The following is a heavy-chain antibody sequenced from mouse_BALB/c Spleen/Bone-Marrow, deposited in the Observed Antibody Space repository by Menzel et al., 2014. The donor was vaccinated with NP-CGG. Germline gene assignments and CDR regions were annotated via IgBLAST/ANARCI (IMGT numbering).Heavy chain of an antibody. CDR2: IWAGGTT. J-gene: IGHJ2*01. Sequence: VNVVESGPGLVAPSQSLSITCTVSGFSLTTYGIHWVRQPPGKGLEWLGVIWAGGTTIYNSTLMSRLSISKDTSKSQVFLKINSLQTDDTAIYYCAREGAYYRYIDYWGQGTTLTVSS. V-gene: IGHV2-9*02. D-gene: IGHD2-14*01. CDR1: GFSLTTYG. CDR3: AREGAYYRYIDY.